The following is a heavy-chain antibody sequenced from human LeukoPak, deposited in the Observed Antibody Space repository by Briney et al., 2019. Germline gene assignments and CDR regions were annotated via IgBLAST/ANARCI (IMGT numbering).Heavy chain of an antibody. D-gene: IGHD7-27*01. J-gene: IGHJ6*02. CDR2: IYHSGKA. CDR3: ARHWAYYYGMDV. Sequence: SQTLSLTCTVSGAFISSGGFYWSWLRQPPGKGLEWIGYIYHSGKAYYNPSLESRVTISVDTSKNQFSLKLNSVTAADTAVYYCARHWAYYYGMDVWGQGTTVTVSS. V-gene: IGHV4-30-2*01. CDR1: GAFISSGGFY.